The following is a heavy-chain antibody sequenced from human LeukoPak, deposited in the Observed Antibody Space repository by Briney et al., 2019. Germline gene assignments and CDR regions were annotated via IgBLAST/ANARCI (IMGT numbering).Heavy chain of an antibody. J-gene: IGHJ5*02. CDR2: ISGSGGST. CDR3: ARDRGMGSGSYYGWFDP. V-gene: IGHV3-23*01. CDR1: GFTFSSYA. D-gene: IGHD3-10*01. Sequence: GGSLRLSCAASGFTFSSYAMSWVRQAPGKGLEWVSAISGSGGSTYYADSVKGRFTISRDNSKNTLYLQMNSLRAEDTAVYYCARDRGMGSGSYYGWFDPWGQGTLVTVSS.